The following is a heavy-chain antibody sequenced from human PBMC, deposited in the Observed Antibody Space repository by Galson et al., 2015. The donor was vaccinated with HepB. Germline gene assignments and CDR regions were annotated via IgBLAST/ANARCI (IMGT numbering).Heavy chain of an antibody. CDR2: IWYDGSNK. V-gene: IGHV3-33*01. CDR3: ARDPGCSGWVCYFDY. D-gene: IGHD6-19*01. CDR1: GFTFSSYG. Sequence: SLRLSCAASGFTFSSYGMHWVRQAPGKGLEWVAVIWYDGSNKYYADSVKGRFTISRDNSKNTLYLQMNSLRAEDTAVYYCARDPGCSGWVCYFDYWGQGTLVTVSS. J-gene: IGHJ4*02.